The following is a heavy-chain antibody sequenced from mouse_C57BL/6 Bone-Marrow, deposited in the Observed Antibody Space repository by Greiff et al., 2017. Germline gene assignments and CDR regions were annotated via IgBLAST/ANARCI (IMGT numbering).Heavy chain of an antibody. CDR2: SRNKANYYTT. V-gene: IGHV7-1*01. CDR3: ARDGHYGSSYERWFAY. CDR1: GFTFSDFY. D-gene: IGHD1-1*01. Sequence: EVKVVESGGGLVQSGRSLRLSCATSGFTFSDFYMEWVRQAPGKGLERIAASRNKANYYTTEYSAAVKGRFIVSRATSQSILYLQMNALRAEDTAMYYWARDGHYGSSYERWFAYWGQGTLVTVSA. J-gene: IGHJ3*01.